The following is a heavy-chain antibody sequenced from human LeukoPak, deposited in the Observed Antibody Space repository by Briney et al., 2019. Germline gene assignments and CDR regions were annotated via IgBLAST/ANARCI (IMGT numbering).Heavy chain of an antibody. CDR1: AGAITGYY. CDR2: IYGNT. Sequence: SETLSLTCTVSAGAITGYYLGWIRQPQGKGLEWIGHIYGNTNYNPSLKSRVTISLDTSKNHPSLRMNSVTAADTAVYYCARGYSTSWTYYFDYWGQGALVTVSS. D-gene: IGHD6-13*01. CDR3: ARGYSTSWTYYFDY. V-gene: IGHV4-59*01. J-gene: IGHJ4*02.